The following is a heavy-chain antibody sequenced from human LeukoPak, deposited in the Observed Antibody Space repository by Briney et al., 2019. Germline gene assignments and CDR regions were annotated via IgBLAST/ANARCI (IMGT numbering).Heavy chain of an antibody. V-gene: IGHV3-11*06. D-gene: IGHD6-19*01. CDR2: ISSSSSYI. J-gene: IGHJ4*02. Sequence: GGSLRLSCAASGFTFSDHYMSWIRQAPGKGLEWVSYISSSSSYIYYADSVKGRFTISRDNAKNSLYLQMNSLRAEDTAVYYCARDRYSSGWYGGYWGQGTLVTVSS. CDR3: ARDRYSSGWYGGY. CDR1: GFTFSDHY.